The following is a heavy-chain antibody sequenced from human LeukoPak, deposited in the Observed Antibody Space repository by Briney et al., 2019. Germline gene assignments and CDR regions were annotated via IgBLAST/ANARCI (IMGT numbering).Heavy chain of an antibody. J-gene: IGHJ3*02. CDR3: ARGPAAGIRTHDAFDI. Sequence: ASVKVSCKASGGTFSSYAISWVRQAPGQGLEWMGGIIPIFGTANYAQKFQGRVTITADESTSTAYMELSSLRSEDTAVYYCARGPAAGIRTHDAFDIWGQGTMVTVSS. V-gene: IGHV1-69*13. D-gene: IGHD6-13*01. CDR1: GGTFSSYA. CDR2: IIPIFGTA.